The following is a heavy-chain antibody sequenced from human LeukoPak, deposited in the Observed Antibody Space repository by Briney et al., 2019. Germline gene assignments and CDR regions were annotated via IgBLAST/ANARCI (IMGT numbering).Heavy chain of an antibody. CDR3: AKGGDAGMFIGDY. CDR2: ISASGGGT. Sequence: PGGSLSLSRAASGFTLSSCAMSWVRQAPGKGLEWVSAISASGGGTFYADSVKGRFTISRDNSKNTLYLQMNSLRAEDTAVYYCAKGGDAGMFIGDYWGQGTLVTVSS. V-gene: IGHV3-23*01. CDR1: GFTLSSCA. D-gene: IGHD3-16*01. J-gene: IGHJ4*02.